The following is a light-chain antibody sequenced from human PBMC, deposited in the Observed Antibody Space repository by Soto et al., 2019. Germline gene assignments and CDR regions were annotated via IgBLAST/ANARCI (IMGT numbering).Light chain of an antibody. CDR2: DAS. CDR3: QNYNSAPLT. CDR1: QSVSSY. V-gene: IGKV3-11*01. J-gene: IGKJ4*01. Sequence: EIVLTQSPATLSLSPGERATLSCRASQSVSSYLAWYQQKPGQAPRLLIYDASNRATGIPARFSGSGSGTDFTLTISSLEPEDVATYYCQNYNSAPLTFGGGTKV.